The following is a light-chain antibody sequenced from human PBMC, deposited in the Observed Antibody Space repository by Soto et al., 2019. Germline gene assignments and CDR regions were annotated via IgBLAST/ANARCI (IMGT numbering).Light chain of an antibody. J-gene: IGKJ3*01. Sequence: VLTQSSGILSLPPVDISTLASRASQSIITNLAWYQQKPGQAPRLLIYGTSIRASGVPERFSGGGSGTDFTLTITSLEPEDFAVYYCQQYGSSPLTFGPGTKVDNK. CDR3: QQYGSSPLT. CDR1: QSIITN. CDR2: GTS. V-gene: IGKV3-20*01.